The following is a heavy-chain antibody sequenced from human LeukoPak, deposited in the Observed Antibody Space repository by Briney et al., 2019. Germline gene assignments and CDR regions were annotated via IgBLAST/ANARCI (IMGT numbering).Heavy chain of an antibody. J-gene: IGHJ6*03. CDR2: IYYSGST. D-gene: IGHD4-17*01. CDR1: GGSISSYY. V-gene: IGHV4-59*01. CDR3: ARGGTVTGCYYYYYMDV. Sequence: SETLSLTCTVSGGSISSYYWSWIRQPPGKGLEWIGYIYYSGSTNYNPSLKSRVTISVDTSKNQFSLKLSSVTAADTAVYYCARGGTVTGCYYYYYMDVWGKGTTVTVSS.